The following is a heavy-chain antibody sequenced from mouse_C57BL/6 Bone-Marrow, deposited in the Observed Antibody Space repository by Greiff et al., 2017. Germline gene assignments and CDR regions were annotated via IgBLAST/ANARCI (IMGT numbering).Heavy chain of an antibody. CDR1: GFSLTSYG. J-gene: IGHJ2*01. V-gene: IGHV2-4*01. CDR3: AKNVGYSYYVDD. Sequence: QVQLQQSGPGLVQPSQSLSITCTVSGFSLTSYGVHWVRQPPGKGLEWLGVIWSGGSTDYNAAFISRLSISKDNSKNHVFCKMNSLQADDTAIYYCAKNVGYSYYVDDWGKSTTLTVAS. CDR2: IWSGGST. D-gene: IGHD2-3*01.